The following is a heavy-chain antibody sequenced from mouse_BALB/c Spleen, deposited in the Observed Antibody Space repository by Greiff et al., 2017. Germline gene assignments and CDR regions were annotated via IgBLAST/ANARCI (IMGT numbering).Heavy chain of an antibody. CDR3: ARLDYYGLRLYYAMDY. V-gene: IGHV5-12-2*01. J-gene: IGHJ4*01. CDR2: ISNGGGST. CDR1: GFTFSSYT. Sequence: EVMLVESGGGLVQPGGSLKLSCAASGFTFSSYTMSWVRQTPEKRLEWVAYISNGGGSTYYPDTVKGRFTISRDNAKNTLYLQMSSLKSEDTAMYYCARLDYYGLRLYYAMDYWGQGTSVTVSS. D-gene: IGHD1-2*01.